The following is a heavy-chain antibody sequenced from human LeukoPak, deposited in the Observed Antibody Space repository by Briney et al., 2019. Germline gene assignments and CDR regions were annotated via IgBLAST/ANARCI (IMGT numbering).Heavy chain of an antibody. CDR2: VTGSGDST. Sequence: GGSLRLSCAASGFTFSSYAMTWVRQAPGKGLEWVSAVTGSGDSTYYADFVKGRFTISRDNSKNTLYLQMHSLRAEDTAVYYCAKEPDYYDSSAHYRYFDDWGQGTLVTVSS. V-gene: IGHV3-23*01. CDR1: GFTFSSYA. D-gene: IGHD3-22*01. CDR3: AKEPDYYDSSAHYRYFDD. J-gene: IGHJ4*02.